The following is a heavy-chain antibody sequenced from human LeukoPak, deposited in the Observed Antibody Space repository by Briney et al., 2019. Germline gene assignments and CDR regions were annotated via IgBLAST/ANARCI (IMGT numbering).Heavy chain of an antibody. V-gene: IGHV3-30*02. CDR1: GFTFGVYG. J-gene: IGHJ4*02. CDR2: IWSDGSNE. CDR3: AKELSTGAYFDY. D-gene: IGHD1-1*01. Sequence: GGSLRLSCGASGFTFGVYGMHWVRQAPGKGLEWVAVIWSDGSNEYFADSVKGRFTISRDNSKNTLFLQMNSLRAEDTALYYCAKELSTGAYFDYWGQGILVTVSS.